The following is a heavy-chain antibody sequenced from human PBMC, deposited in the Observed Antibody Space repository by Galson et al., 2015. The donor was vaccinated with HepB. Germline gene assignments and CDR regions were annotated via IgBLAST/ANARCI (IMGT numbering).Heavy chain of an antibody. CDR1: GYTFTDYY. V-gene: IGHV1-2*02. CDR2: INPNSGGT. Sequence: SVKVSCKASGYTFTDYYMHWVRQAPGQGLEWMGWINPNSGGTNYAQKFQGRVTMTRDTSISTAYMELSRLRSDDTAVYYCARVNYYDSSGYYQYYFDYWGQGTLVTVSS. J-gene: IGHJ4*02. D-gene: IGHD3-22*01. CDR3: ARVNYYDSSGYYQYYFDY.